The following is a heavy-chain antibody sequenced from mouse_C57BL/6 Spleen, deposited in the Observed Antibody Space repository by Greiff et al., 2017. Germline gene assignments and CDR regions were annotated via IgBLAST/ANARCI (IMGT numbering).Heavy chain of an antibody. V-gene: IGHV1-12*01. Sequence: LQQSGAELVRPGASVKMSCKASGYTFTSYNMPWVKQTPRQGLEWIGAIYPGNGDTSYNQKFKGMDTLTVDKSSSTAYMQLSSLTSEDCAVYFWARGGMVGGYWGQGTSVTVSS. J-gene: IGHJ4*01. D-gene: IGHD2-3*01. CDR3: ARGGMVGGY. CDR1: GYTFTSYN. CDR2: IYPGNGDT.